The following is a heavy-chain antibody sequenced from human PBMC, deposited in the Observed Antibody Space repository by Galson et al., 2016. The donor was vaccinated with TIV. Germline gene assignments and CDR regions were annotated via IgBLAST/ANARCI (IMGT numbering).Heavy chain of an antibody. CDR1: GYTFTDYY. CDR2: INPNTGVT. Sequence: SVKVSCKASGYTFTDYYVHWVRQAPGQGLEWMGRINPNTGVTKFAQRFQDRVTMTTDTSISTAYMELRSLTSEDTAVYYCARVRDIRVGPGGMTGGFNVGWFDPWGQGTLVTVSS. J-gene: IGHJ5*02. V-gene: IGHV1-2*06. CDR3: ARVRDIRVGPGGMTGGFNVGWFDP. D-gene: IGHD2-2*01.